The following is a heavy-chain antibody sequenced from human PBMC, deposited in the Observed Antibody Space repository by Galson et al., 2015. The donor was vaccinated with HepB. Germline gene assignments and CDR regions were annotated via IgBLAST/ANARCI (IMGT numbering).Heavy chain of an antibody. D-gene: IGHD4-17*01. CDR2: IFYSGRT. CDR3: ARVRTTVTNIFDY. V-gene: IGHV4-39*07. CDR1: GDSVSSSTYY. J-gene: IGHJ4*02. Sequence: LTCTVSGDSVSSSTYYCGCTRQPPGKGLGWIGSIFYSGRTYYNPSLKSRVTISVDTSKKQFSLKLSPVTAADTAVYYCARVRTTVTNIFDYWGQGTLVTVSS.